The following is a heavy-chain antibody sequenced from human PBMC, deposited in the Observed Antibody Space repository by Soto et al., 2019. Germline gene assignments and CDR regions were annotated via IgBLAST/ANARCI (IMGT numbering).Heavy chain of an antibody. J-gene: IGHJ2*01. CDR1: GTSVRHFY. Sequence: QVQLQESGPGLVKPSQTLSLTCKVSGTSVRHFYWSWIRQSPGKGLKWIGRIYSTGTTTFNPSLKSRLTMSMDMSKNQVSLNLTSVTAADTAVYYCVRDRADFSSTYYHYFSVWGRGTLVTVSS. V-gene: IGHV4-4*07. D-gene: IGHD6-13*01. CDR3: VRDRADFSSTYYHYFSV. CDR2: IYSTGTT.